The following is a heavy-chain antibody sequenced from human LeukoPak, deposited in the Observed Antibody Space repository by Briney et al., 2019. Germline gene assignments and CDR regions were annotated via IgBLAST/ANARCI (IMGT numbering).Heavy chain of an antibody. CDR2: IKQDGSEK. J-gene: IGHJ6*03. CDR3: AREGSAIERRSGGSSSFHYHYYMDV. V-gene: IGHV3-7*01. Sequence: GGSLRLSCVASGFTFSSRDWMTWVRQAPGKGLEWVANIKQDGSEKYYVDSVKGRFTISRDNAKNSLYLQMNSLRAEDTAVYYCAREGSAIERRSGGSSSFHYHYYMDVWGKGTTVTVSS. D-gene: IGHD6-13*01. CDR1: GFTFSSRDW.